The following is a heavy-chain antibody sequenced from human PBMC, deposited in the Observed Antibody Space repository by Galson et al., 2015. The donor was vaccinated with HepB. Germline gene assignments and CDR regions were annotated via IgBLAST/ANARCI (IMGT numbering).Heavy chain of an antibody. V-gene: IGHV4-39*01. CDR1: GGSISSSSYY. Sequence: SETLSLTCTVSGGSISSSSYYWGWIRQPPGKGLEWIGSIYYSGSTYYNPSLKSRVTISVDTSKNQFSLKLSSVTAADTAVYYCARHWTDSGWYVMDYWGQGTLVTVSS. J-gene: IGHJ4*02. D-gene: IGHD6-19*01. CDR3: ARHWTDSGWYVMDY. CDR2: IYYSGST.